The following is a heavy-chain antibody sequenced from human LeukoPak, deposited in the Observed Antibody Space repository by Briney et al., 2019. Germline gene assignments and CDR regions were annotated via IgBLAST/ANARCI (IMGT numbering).Heavy chain of an antibody. Sequence: AGSLRLSCAASGFTFSSYSMNWVRQAPGKGLEWVLSISSSSSYIYYADSVKGRFTISRDNAKNSLYLQMNSLRAEDTAVYYCARGGWRSCSSTSCPFDYWGQGTLVTVSS. CDR1: GFTFSSYS. V-gene: IGHV3-21*01. J-gene: IGHJ4*02. CDR3: ARGGWRSCSSTSCPFDY. D-gene: IGHD2-2*01. CDR2: ISSSSSYI.